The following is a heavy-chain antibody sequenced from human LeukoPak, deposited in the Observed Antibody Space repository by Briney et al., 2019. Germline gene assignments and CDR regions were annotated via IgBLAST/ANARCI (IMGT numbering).Heavy chain of an antibody. CDR2: IIPIFGTT. CDR3: ARAHPSLGYCSSTSCYYEASDI. J-gene: IGHJ3*02. D-gene: IGHD2-2*01. CDR1: GYSFTDHY. Sequence: SVKVSCKASGYSFTDHYIYWVRQAPGQGLEWMGGIIPIFGTTNYAQKFRGRVTITADESTSTAYMELSSLRSEDTAVYYCARAHPSLGYCSSTSCYYEASDIWGQGTMVTVSS. V-gene: IGHV1-69*13.